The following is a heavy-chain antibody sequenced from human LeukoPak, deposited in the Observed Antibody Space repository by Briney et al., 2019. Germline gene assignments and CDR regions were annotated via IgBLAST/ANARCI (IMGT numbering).Heavy chain of an antibody. CDR1: GTTFIRSA. Sequence: ASVKVSCKASGTTFIRSAVQWVRQARGQRLEWIGWISAYNGNTNYAQKLQGRVTMTTDTSTSTTYMELRSLRSDDTAVYYCARDLGYCNSTSCYPRPGYWGQGTLVTVSS. CDR2: ISAYNGNT. CDR3: ARDLGYCNSTSCYPRPGY. V-gene: IGHV1-18*01. J-gene: IGHJ4*02. D-gene: IGHD2-2*01.